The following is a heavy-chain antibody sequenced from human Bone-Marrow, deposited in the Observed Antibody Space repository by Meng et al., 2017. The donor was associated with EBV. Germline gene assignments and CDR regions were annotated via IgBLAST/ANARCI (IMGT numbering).Heavy chain of an antibody. V-gene: IGHV1-69*01. Sequence: QVTVLCSVGEVQKPGLEVKVPHKASDGGFRYSAISWVRQAPGQGHEWMGGLIPDFGTPDYTPNYQDRVTITADESTRTAYMELNSLTTEDTAIYYCARESGRGYTPDFWGQGTLVTVSS. J-gene: IGHJ4*02. CDR2: LIPDFGTP. CDR1: DGGFRYSA. D-gene: IGHD3-10*01. CDR3: ARESGRGYTPDF.